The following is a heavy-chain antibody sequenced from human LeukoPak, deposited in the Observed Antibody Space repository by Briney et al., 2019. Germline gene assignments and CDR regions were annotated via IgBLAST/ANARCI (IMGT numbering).Heavy chain of an antibody. CDR3: ARHSSSWYRRPNNWFDP. D-gene: IGHD6-13*01. CDR2: IYYSGST. Sequence: PSETLSLTCTVSGGSISSYYWSWIRQPPGKGLEWIGYIYYSGSTNYNPSLKSRVTISVDTSKNQFSLKLSSVTAADTAVYYCARHSSSWYRRPNNWFDPWGQGTLVTVSS. V-gene: IGHV4-59*01. CDR1: GGSISSYY. J-gene: IGHJ5*02.